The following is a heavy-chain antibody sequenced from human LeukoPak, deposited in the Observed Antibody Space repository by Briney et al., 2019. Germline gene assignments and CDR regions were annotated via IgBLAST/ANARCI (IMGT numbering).Heavy chain of an antibody. J-gene: IGHJ2*01. CDR2: IIPIFGAA. CDR3: AKEGDTALVTGYFDL. CDR1: GGTLGSYV. Sequence: SVKVSCKASGGTLGSYVISWVRQAPGQGLEWMGGIIPIFGAAHYAQKFQGRLTITADESTSTVYMEMSSLRSEDTAMYYCAKEGDTALVTGYFDLWGRGTLVTVSA. D-gene: IGHD5-18*01. V-gene: IGHV1-69*13.